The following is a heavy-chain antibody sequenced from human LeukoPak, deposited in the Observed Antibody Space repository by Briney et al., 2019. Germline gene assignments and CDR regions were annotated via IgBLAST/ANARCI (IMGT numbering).Heavy chain of an antibody. V-gene: IGHV1-18*01. CDR2: ISAYNGNT. Sequence: ASVKVSCKASGYTFTSYGISWVRQAPGQGLEWMGWISAYNGNTNYAQKLQGRVTMTTDTSTSTAYMELRSLRSDDTAVYYCAREVITMVRGVMYYGMDVWCQGTTVTVSS. J-gene: IGHJ6*02. CDR1: GYTFTSYG. CDR3: AREVITMVRGVMYYGMDV. D-gene: IGHD3-10*01.